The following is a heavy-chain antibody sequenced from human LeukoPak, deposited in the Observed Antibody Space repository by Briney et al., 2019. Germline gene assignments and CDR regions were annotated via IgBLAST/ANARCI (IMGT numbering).Heavy chain of an antibody. V-gene: IGHV3-23*01. CDR1: GFTFSSYA. J-gene: IGHJ4*02. CDR3: AKGFRRQLVGYHPIT. CDR2: ISGSGVST. Sequence: PGGSLRLSCAASGFTFSSYAMSWVREAPGRGLEWVSAISGSGVSTYYADSVKGRFTISRDNSKNTLYLQMNGLRAEDTAVYYCAKGFRRQLVGYHPITWGQGTLVTVSS. D-gene: IGHD6-13*01.